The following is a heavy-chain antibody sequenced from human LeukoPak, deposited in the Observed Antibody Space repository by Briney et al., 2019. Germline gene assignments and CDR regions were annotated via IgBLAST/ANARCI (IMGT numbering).Heavy chain of an antibody. J-gene: IGHJ6*03. Sequence: PGGSLRLSCAASGFTFSSYWMSWVRQAPGKGLEWVANIKQDGSEKYYVDSVKGRFTISRDNAKNSLYLQMNNLRAEDTAVYFCARRGDCISTSCYNHYYYFMDVWGKGTTVTVSS. D-gene: IGHD2-2*01. CDR3: ARRGDCISTSCYNHYYYFMDV. CDR2: IKQDGSEK. CDR1: GFTFSSYW. V-gene: IGHV3-7*01.